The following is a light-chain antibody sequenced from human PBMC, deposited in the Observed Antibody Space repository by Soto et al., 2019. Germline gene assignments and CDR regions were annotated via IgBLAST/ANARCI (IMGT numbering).Light chain of an antibody. CDR3: SSYTSSSTQV. V-gene: IGLV2-14*03. Sequence: QSVLTQPASVSGSPGQSITISCTGTSSDVGGYDYVSWYQHHPGKAPKLMIYDVSNRPSGVSNRFSGSKSGNTASLTISGLQAEDEADYFCSSYTSSSTQVFGTGTKVTVL. J-gene: IGLJ1*01. CDR2: DVS. CDR1: SSDVGGYDY.